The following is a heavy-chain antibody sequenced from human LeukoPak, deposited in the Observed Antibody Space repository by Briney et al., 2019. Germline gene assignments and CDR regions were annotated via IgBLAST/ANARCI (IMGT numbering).Heavy chain of an antibody. CDR1: GYTFTGYY. D-gene: IGHD3-10*01. V-gene: IGHV1-2*02. Sequence: VKVSCKASGYTFTGYYMHWVRQAPGQGLEWMGWINPNSGGTNYAQKFQGRVTMTRDTSISTAYMELSRLRSDDTAVYYCARDRGIDYYGSGSYYRHYYYYMDVWGKGTTVTVSS. J-gene: IGHJ6*03. CDR2: INPNSGGT. CDR3: ARDRGIDYYGSGSYYRHYYYYMDV.